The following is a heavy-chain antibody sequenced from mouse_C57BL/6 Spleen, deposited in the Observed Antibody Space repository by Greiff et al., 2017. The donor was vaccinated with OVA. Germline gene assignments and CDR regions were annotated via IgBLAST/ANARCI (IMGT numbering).Heavy chain of an antibody. V-gene: IGHV1-66*01. CDR1: GYSFTSYY. CDR3: AREDFATVVADWAMDY. CDR2: IYPGSGNT. J-gene: IGHJ4*01. Sequence: QVQLKQSGPELVKPGASVKISCKASGYSFTSYYIHWVKQRPGQGLEWIGWIYPGSGNTKYNEKFKGKATLTADTSSSTAYMQLSSLTSEDSAVYYWAREDFATVVADWAMDYWGQGTSVTVSS. D-gene: IGHD1-1*01.